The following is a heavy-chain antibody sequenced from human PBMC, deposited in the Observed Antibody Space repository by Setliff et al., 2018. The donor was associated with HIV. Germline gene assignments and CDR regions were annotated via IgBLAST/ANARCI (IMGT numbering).Heavy chain of an antibody. V-gene: IGHV4-34*01. CDR1: GESFSDYS. D-gene: IGHD1-1*01. CDR3: ATKGWNAYKAFDY. J-gene: IGHJ4*02. Sequence: KPSETLSLTCAVYGESFSDYSWNWIRQTPEKGLEWIAEITQSGTTNYNPSLRGRVTIVVGTSKNHFSLNLRSVTAADTAFYYCATKGWNAYKAFDYWGQGTLVTSPQ. CDR2: ITQSGTT.